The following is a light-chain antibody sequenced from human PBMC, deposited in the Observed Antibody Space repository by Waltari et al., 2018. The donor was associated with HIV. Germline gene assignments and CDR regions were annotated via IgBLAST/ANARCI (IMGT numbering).Light chain of an antibody. CDR2: RTS. CDR3: QQYSTHYA. Sequence: DIQMTQSPSNLSASVGDTVVITCRASHSIDNWLAWYQQKPGRAPRLLVSRTSLLESGVSSRFRGSGSGTEFTLTIMSLQPDDIGTYYCQQYSTHYAFGQGTRVE. J-gene: IGKJ2*01. V-gene: IGKV1-5*03. CDR1: HSIDNW.